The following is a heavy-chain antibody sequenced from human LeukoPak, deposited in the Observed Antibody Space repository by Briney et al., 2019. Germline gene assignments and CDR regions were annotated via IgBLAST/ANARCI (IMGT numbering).Heavy chain of an antibody. J-gene: IGHJ4*02. V-gene: IGHV3-21*01. CDR2: ISSSSSYI. D-gene: IGHD2-2*01. CDR3: AREDIVVGPRLDY. CDR1: GFTFSSYS. Sequence: GGSLRLSCAASGFTFSSYSMNWVRQAPGKGLEWVSSISSSSSYIYYADSVKGRFTISRDNAKNSLYLQMNSLRAEDTAVYYCAREDIVVGPRLDYRGQGTLVTVSS.